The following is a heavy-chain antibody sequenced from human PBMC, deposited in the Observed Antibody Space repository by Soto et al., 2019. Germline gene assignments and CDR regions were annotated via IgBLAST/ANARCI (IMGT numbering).Heavy chain of an antibody. D-gene: IGHD3-10*01. Sequence: GGSLRLSCAASGLPCIHWVRQAPGKGLEWVAVTSSDGSNKYYADSVKGRFTISRDNSKNTLYLQMNSLRAEDTAVYYCAKDKGDNMEVDYWGQGTLVTVSS. CDR3: AKDKGDNMEVDY. V-gene: IGHV3-30*18. CDR1: GLPC. J-gene: IGHJ4*02. CDR2: TSSDGSNK.